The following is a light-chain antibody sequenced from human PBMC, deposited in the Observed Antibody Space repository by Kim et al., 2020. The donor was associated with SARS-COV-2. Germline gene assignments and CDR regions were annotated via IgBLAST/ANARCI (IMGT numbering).Light chain of an antibody. V-gene: IGKV3-20*01. CDR2: GAS. CDR3: QQYGSSPRT. J-gene: IGKJ1*01. Sequence: SPGERAPLSCRASQSVSSNYLAWYQQKPGQAPSLLIYGASSRATGIPDRFSGSGSGTDFTLTISRLEPEDSAVYYCQQYGSSPRTFGQGTKVDIK. CDR1: QSVSSNY.